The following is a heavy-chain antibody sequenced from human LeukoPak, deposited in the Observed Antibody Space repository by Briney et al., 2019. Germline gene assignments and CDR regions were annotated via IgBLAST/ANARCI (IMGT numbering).Heavy chain of an antibody. Sequence: SETLSLTCAVYGGSFSGYYWSWIRQPPGKGLEWIVEINHSGSTNYNPSLKSRVTISVDTSKNQFSLKLSSVTAADTAVYYCARGVPKPYIAAAGALGYWGQGTLVTVSS. CDR1: GGSFSGYY. D-gene: IGHD6-13*01. CDR2: INHSGST. CDR3: ARGVPKPYIAAAGALGY. J-gene: IGHJ4*02. V-gene: IGHV4-34*01.